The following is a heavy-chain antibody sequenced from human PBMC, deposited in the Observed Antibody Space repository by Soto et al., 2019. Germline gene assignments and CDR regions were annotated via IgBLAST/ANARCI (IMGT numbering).Heavy chain of an antibody. CDR2: IYHSGST. J-gene: IGHJ3*02. CDR1: GGSISSSNW. Sequence: QVQLQESGPGLVKPSGTLSLTCAVSGGSISSSNWWSWVRQPPGKGLEWIGEIYHSGSTNYNPSLKSRIPISVDKPKNQFSLKLSSVTAADTAVDYCARVLGNDAFDIWGQGTMLTVSS. V-gene: IGHV4-4*02. CDR3: ARVLGNDAFDI. D-gene: IGHD3-3*02.